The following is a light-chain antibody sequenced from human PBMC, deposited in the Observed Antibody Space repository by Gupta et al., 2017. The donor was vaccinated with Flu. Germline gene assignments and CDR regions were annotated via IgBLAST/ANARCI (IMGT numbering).Light chain of an antibody. Sequence: LTQSPDFQSVTPRERVTITCRASQNIGNKLHWYQQKLDQSPKLLIKYASQSFSGVPSRFSGSGSGTDFTLTISSLEAEDAATYYCQQTGSLPYTLGQGTKLEIK. J-gene: IGKJ2*01. CDR1: QNIGNK. CDR3: QQTGSLPYT. CDR2: YAS. V-gene: IGKV6-21*01.